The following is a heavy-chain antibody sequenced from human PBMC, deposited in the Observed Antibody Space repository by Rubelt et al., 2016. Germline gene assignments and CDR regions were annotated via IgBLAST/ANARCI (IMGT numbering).Heavy chain of an antibody. Sequence: QVQLQESGPGLVKPSETLSLTCTVSGVSISSYYWSWIRQPPGKGLEWIGYIYYSGSTNYNPSLKRRVAISVATSKKQLSLKLSSVTAADTAVYYCARRAFGGVTVRREPTGWFDPWGQGTLVTVSS. V-gene: IGHV4-59*01. CDR3: ARRAFGGVTVRREPTGWFDP. CDR2: IYYSGST. CDR1: GVSISSYY. J-gene: IGHJ5*02. D-gene: IGHD3-16*01.